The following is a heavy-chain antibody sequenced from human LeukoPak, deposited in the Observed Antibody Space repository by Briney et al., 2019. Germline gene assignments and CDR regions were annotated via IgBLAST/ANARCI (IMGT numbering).Heavy chain of an antibody. Sequence: PGGSLRLSCAASGFTFNSYAMSWVRQAPGKGLEWVSAISASGGTTYYADSVRGRFTVSRDNSENTVYLQMNSLRAEDTAVYYCAKDRRATLDWFDPWGQGTLVTVSS. CDR1: GFTFNSYA. CDR3: AKDRRATLDWFDP. D-gene: IGHD1-26*01. V-gene: IGHV3-23*01. J-gene: IGHJ5*02. CDR2: ISASGGTT.